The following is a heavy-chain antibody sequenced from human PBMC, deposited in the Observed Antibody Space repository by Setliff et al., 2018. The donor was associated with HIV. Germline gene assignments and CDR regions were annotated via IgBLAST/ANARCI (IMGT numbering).Heavy chain of an antibody. D-gene: IGHD6-19*01. CDR2: VNPLLGLT. V-gene: IGHV1-46*04. CDR1: GYTFTDHH. CDR3: ARAPYRSGWYGVDY. J-gene: IGHJ4*02. Sequence: ASVKVSCKAFGYTFTDHHIHWMRQAPGHGLEWIGIVNPLLGLTSHSQKLQGRVTLTWDMSTSTVYMELTTLRSEDTAFYYCARAPYRSGWYGVDYWGRGTLVTVSS.